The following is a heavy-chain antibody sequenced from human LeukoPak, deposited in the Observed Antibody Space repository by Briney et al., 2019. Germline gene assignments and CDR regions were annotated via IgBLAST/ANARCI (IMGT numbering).Heavy chain of an antibody. V-gene: IGHV1-2*02. CDR1: GYTFTGYC. Sequence: ASVKVSCKASGYTFTGYCMHWVRPAPGQGLEWMGWINPNSGGTNYAQKFQGRVTMTRDTSISTAYMELSRLRSDDTAVYYCARTTYCRSTSCRKGFDYWGQGTLVTVSS. J-gene: IGHJ4*02. CDR3: ARTTYCRSTSCRKGFDY. CDR2: INPNSGGT. D-gene: IGHD2-2*01.